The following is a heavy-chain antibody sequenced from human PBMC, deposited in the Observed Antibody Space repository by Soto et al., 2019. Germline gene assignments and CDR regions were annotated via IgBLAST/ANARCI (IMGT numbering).Heavy chain of an antibody. D-gene: IGHD3-10*01. CDR3: ARDWEFGF. J-gene: IGHJ4*02. CDR2: INPSGDST. Sequence: ASMKVYCQASGYTFSGYYMHWVRQAPGQGLEWMGVINPSGDSTTYAQKFQGRVTMTKDTSTSTLYMELSSLRSEDTAVYFCARDWEFGFWGQGTLVTVSS. V-gene: IGHV1-46*01. CDR1: GYTFSGYY.